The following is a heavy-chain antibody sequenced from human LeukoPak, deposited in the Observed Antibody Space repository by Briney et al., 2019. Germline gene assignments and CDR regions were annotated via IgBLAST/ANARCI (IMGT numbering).Heavy chain of an antibody. CDR1: EVTVGNYA. CDR3: ARYWGSSYNYAPFDS. D-gene: IGHD3-22*01. CDR2: ISGGGTAT. J-gene: IGHJ4*02. V-gene: IGHV3-23*01. Sequence: PGGSLRLSYIASEVTVGNYAMAWVRQAPGKGLEWLSAISGGGTATYYRDSVKGRFTISRDNFKNTIYLQMSHLRVEDTAIFYCARYWGSSYNYAPFDSWGQGTLVTVSS.